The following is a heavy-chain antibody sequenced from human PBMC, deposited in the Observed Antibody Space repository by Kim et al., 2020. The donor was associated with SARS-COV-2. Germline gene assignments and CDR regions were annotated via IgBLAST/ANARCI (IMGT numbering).Heavy chain of an antibody. CDR1: DFSFSDYT. Sequence: GGSLRLSCAAFDFSFSDYTLHWVRQAPGKGLEWVAVISYDGSQKYYADFVRGRFTISRDNSKNTLFLQMNSLRAEDAAVYYCVRSYSASWHNFDYWGQGTRVTVSS. V-gene: IGHV3-30-3*01. CDR2: ISYDGSQK. CDR3: VRSYSASWHNFDY. J-gene: IGHJ4*02. D-gene: IGHD1-26*01.